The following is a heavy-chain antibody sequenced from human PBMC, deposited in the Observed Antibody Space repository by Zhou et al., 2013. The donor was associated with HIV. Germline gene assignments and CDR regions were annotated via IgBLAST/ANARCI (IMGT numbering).Heavy chain of an antibody. J-gene: IGHJ6*03. CDR2: MNPKSGNV. D-gene: IGHD4-17*01. V-gene: IGHV1-8*03. CDR1: GYTFTSYD. CDR3: ARGVRYGDYASAHYLYYTDV. Sequence: QVQLVQSGAEVKKPGASVKVSCKASGYTFTSYDINWVRQASGQGLEWMGWMNPKSGNVGYAQKFQGRVTITRSTSISTAYMELSSLTSEDTAVYYCARGVRYGDYASAHYLYYTDVWGKGTTVTVSS.